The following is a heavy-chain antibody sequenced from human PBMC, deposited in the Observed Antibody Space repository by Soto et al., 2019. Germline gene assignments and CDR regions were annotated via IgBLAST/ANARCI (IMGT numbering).Heavy chain of an antibody. Sequence: GGSLRLSCAASGFIFSDHYMNWIRQAPGKGPEWISIISSSSSYRNYEDSVKGRFTISRDNAKNSLNLQMNSLRVEDTAVYYCARSQLAAAGTIDYWGPGILVTVSS. CDR2: ISSSSSYR. CDR3: ARSQLAAAGTIDY. J-gene: IGHJ4*02. V-gene: IGHV3-11*03. CDR1: GFIFSDHY. D-gene: IGHD6-13*01.